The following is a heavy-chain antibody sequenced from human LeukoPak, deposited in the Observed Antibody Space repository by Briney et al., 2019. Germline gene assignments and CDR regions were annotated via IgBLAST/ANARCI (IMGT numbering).Heavy chain of an antibody. V-gene: IGHV4-61*03. D-gene: IGHD6-13*01. CDR2: IYYNVNT. J-gene: IGHJ4*02. CDR1: GDSVSSGGYY. CDR3: ARDRMQQRNFDY. Sequence: SETLSLTSTVSGDSVSSGGYYWSCTRHHPGRGLEWIGYIYYNVNTNYNPSLKTRVTISVDTSKTHFSLKLSSVTAADTAVYYCARDRMQQRNFDYWGQGTLVTVSS.